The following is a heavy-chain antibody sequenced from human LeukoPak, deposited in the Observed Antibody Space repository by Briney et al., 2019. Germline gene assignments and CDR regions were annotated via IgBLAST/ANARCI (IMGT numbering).Heavy chain of an antibody. CDR3: TRDGEGASHY. J-gene: IGHJ4*02. CDR2: TKPDEREK. CDR1: GFSFSNYW. V-gene: IGHV3-7*03. D-gene: IGHD3-10*01. Sequence: GGSLRLSCVGSGFSFSNYWMGWIRQAPGKGLEWVANTKPDEREKYYVDSVKGRFTISRDNAKNSLYLQMNSLRVDDTAVYYCTRDGEGASHYWGQGTLVTASS.